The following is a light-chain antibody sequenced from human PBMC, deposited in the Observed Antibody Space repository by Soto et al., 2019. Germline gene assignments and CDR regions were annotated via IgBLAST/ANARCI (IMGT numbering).Light chain of an antibody. CDR3: QTWGTGTVI. Sequence: QSVLTQSPSASASLGASVKLTCTLGSGHSDYPIVWHQQQPEKGPRFLMRVNSDGSHSKGDGIPDRFSGSSSGTERYLIISSLQSEDETDYYCQTWGTGTVIFGGGTKVTVL. J-gene: IGLJ2*01. CDR1: SGHSDYP. V-gene: IGLV4-69*02. CDR2: VNSDGSH.